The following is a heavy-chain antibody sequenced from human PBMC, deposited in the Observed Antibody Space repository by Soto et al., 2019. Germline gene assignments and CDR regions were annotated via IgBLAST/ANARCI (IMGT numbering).Heavy chain of an antibody. D-gene: IGHD3-22*01. J-gene: IGHJ4*02. Sequence: SETLSLTCAVYGGSFSGYYWSWIRQPPGKGLEWIGEINHSGSTNYNPSLKSRVTISVDTSKNQFSLKLSSVTAADTAVYYCARGLPNYYYDSSGPRRDYWGQGTLVTVSS. CDR2: INHSGST. CDR1: GGSFSGYY. V-gene: IGHV4-34*01. CDR3: ARGLPNYYYDSSGPRRDY.